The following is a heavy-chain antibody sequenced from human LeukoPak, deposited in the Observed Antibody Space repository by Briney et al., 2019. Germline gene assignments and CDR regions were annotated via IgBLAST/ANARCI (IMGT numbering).Heavy chain of an antibody. CDR3: ARGPDYGLYGVDV. V-gene: IGHV4-59*01. Sequence: SETLSLTCTVSGGSISGFYWSWIRQPPGKGLEWIGYIYYSGSTNYNPSLKSRVTISVDMSKNQFSLKLSSVTAADTAVYYCARGPDYGLYGVDVWGQGTTVTVSS. CDR1: GGSISGFY. CDR2: IYYSGST. D-gene: IGHD4-17*01. J-gene: IGHJ6*02.